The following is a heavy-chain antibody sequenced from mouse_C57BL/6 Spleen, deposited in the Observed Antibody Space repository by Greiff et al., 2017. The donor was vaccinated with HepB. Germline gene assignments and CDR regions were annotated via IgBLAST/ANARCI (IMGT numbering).Heavy chain of an antibody. Sequence: QVQLQQSGAELVRPGTSVKVSCKASGYAFTNYLIEWVKQRPGQGLEWIGVINPGSGGTNYNEKFKGKATLTAAKSSSTAYMQLSSLTSEDSAVYFCGRGGDYEGDAMDYWGQGTSVTVSS. CDR1: GYAFTNYL. J-gene: IGHJ4*01. CDR3: GRGGDYEGDAMDY. CDR2: INPGSGGT. V-gene: IGHV1-54*01. D-gene: IGHD2-4*01.